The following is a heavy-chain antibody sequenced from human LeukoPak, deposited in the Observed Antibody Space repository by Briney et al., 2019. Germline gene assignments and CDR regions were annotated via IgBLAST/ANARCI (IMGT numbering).Heavy chain of an antibody. D-gene: IGHD4-17*01. CDR2: INSDGSST. CDR1: GVAVSGYW. V-gene: IGHV3-74*01. CDR3: ARDPKYGDLDY. Sequence: GGSLRLSCAAFGVAVSGYWMNWVRQAPGKGLVWVACINSDGSSTSHADSVKGRFTISRDNAKNTLYLQMNSLRVDDTAVYYCARDPKYGDLDYWGLGTLVTVSS. J-gene: IGHJ4*02.